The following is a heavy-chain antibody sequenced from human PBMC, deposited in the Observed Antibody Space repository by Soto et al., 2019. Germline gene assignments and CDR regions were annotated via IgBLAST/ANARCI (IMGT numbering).Heavy chain of an antibody. Sequence: ASVKVSCKASGGTSSSYAISWVRQAPGQGLEWMGGIIPIFGTANYAQKFQGRVTITADESTSTAYMELSSLRSEDTAVYYCARGYYGSGSYSYHWIDPWGQGTLVTVSS. CDR3: ARGYYGSGSYSYHWIDP. J-gene: IGHJ5*02. D-gene: IGHD3-10*01. CDR2: IIPIFGTA. CDR1: GGTSSSYA. V-gene: IGHV1-69*13.